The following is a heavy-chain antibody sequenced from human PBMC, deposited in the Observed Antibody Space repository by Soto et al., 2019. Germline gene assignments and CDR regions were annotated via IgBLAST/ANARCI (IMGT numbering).Heavy chain of an antibody. CDR3: ARAKAWELKTPLDY. D-gene: IGHD1-26*01. CDR1: GFTFYNYA. J-gene: IGHJ4*02. V-gene: IGHV3-30-3*01. Sequence: QVQLVESGGGVVQPGTSLRLSCAASGFTFYNYALHWVRRAPGKGLEWVAVISYDGSIKYYADSVKGRFTISRDNSKNTLYLQMNSLRAEDTAVYYCARAKAWELKTPLDYWGQGTLVTVSS. CDR2: ISYDGSIK.